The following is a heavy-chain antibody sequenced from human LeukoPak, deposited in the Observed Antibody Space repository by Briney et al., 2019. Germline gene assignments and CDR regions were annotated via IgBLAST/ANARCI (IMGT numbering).Heavy chain of an antibody. CDR1: GGSMRNSY. D-gene: IGHD6-6*01. J-gene: IGHJ4*02. CDR2: IFTTGST. V-gene: IGHV4-4*07. Sequence: PSETLSLTCTVSGGSMRNSYWSWIRQPAGKGLEWVGRIFTTGSTNYNPSLKSRVTISADTSKNQFSLKLSSVTAADTAVYYCARQADDSSSSLVYFDYWGQGTLVTVSS. CDR3: ARQADDSSSSLVYFDY.